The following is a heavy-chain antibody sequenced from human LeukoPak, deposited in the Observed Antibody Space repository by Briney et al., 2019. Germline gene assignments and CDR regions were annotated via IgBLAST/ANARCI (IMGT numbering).Heavy chain of an antibody. D-gene: IGHD2-2*01. CDR2: IIPIFGTA. CDR1: GGTFSSYA. CDR3: ARGCSSTSCYGSGAFDI. Sequence: ASVKVSCKASGGTFSSYAISWVRQAPGQGLEWMGGIIPIFGTANYAQKFQGRVTITADESTSTAYMELSSLRSEDTAVYYCARGCSSTSCYGSGAFDIWGQGTMVTVSS. V-gene: IGHV1-69*01. J-gene: IGHJ3*02.